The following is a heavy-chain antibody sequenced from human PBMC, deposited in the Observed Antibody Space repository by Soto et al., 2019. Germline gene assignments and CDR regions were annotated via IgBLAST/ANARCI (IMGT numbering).Heavy chain of an antibody. V-gene: IGHV1-69*01. CDR3: ATLIPAPIKLFPRLGWFDP. J-gene: IGHJ5*02. D-gene: IGHD2-2*02. Sequence: QVQLVQSGAEVKKPGSSVKVSCKASGGTFSSETLTWLRQAPGQGLEWMGVIIPTTDSAHYAQKFQGRITITADESASTVYMELSSLRSEDTAVYYCATLIPAPIKLFPRLGWFDPWGQGTLVTVSS. CDR1: GGTFSSET. CDR2: IIPTTDSA.